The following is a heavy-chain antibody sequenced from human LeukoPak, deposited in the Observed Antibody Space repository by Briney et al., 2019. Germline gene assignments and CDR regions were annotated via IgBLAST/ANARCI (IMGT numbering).Heavy chain of an antibody. D-gene: IGHD1-26*01. V-gene: IGHV3-15*01. J-gene: IGHJ5*02. Sequence: GGSLRLSCVASKFPLSQAWMSWVRQAPGKGLEWVGRILSESDGGTTDYAAPVKGRFTISRDDSKNTMFLQMNNLETEDTGIYYCTTSGWFDHWGQGTLVTVSS. CDR3: TTSGWFDH. CDR2: ILSESDGGTT. CDR1: KFPLSQAW.